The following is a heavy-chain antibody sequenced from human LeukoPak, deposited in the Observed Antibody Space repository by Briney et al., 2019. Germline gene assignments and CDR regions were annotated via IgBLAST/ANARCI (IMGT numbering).Heavy chain of an antibody. CDR3: ARDQYYYDSSGYLSYFDY. D-gene: IGHD3-22*01. V-gene: IGHV4-59*12. CDR1: GGSISSYY. CDR2: IYYSGST. J-gene: IGHJ4*02. Sequence: SETLSLTCTVSGGSISSYYWSWIRQPPGKGLEWIGYIYYSGSTNYNPSLKSRVTISVDTSKNQFSLKLSSVTAADTAVYYYARDQYYYDSSGYLSYFDYWGQGTLVTVSS.